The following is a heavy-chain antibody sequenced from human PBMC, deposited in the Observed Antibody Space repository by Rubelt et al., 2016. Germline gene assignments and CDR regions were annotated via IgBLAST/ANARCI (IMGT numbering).Heavy chain of an antibody. V-gene: IGHV3-23*01. CDR3: AREMAGSWDV. Sequence: MSWVRQAPGKGLDWVSSISGGGGSTHHADSVKGRFTISRDNSKNTLYLQMNSLRAEDTAVYYCAREMAGSWDVWGQGTTVTVSS. J-gene: IGHJ6*02. CDR2: ISGGGGST. D-gene: IGHD6-19*01.